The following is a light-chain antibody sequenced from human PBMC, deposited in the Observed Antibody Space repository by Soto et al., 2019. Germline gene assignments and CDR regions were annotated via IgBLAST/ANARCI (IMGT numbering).Light chain of an antibody. V-gene: IGKV3-15*01. CDR3: QQYNNWPPKP. CDR2: GAS. Sequence: EIVMTQSPATLSVSPGERATLSCRASQSVSSNLAWYQQKPGQAPRLLIYGASTRATGIPARFSGSGSGTEFTLTISSLQSEDFAVYYCQQYNNWPPKPFGQGP. J-gene: IGKJ1*01. CDR1: QSVSSN.